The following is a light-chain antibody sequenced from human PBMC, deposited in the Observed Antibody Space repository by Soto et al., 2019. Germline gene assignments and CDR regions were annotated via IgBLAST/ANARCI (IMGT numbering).Light chain of an antibody. V-gene: IGLV2-8*01. CDR2: EVS. CDR3: SSYAGSTLYV. CDR1: SSDVGGYNY. Sequence: QSALTQPPSASGSPGQSVTISCTGTSSDVGGYNYVSWYQQHPGKAPKLMIYEVSKRPSGVPDRFSGYKSGNTASLTVSGLQAEDEADYYCSSYAGSTLYVFGTGTKLPVL. J-gene: IGLJ1*01.